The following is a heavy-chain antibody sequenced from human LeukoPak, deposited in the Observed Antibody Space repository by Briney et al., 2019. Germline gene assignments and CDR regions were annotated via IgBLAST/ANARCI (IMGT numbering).Heavy chain of an antibody. CDR1: GFTFSSYA. CDR2: ISSNGGST. D-gene: IGHD3-3*01. V-gene: IGHV3-64*01. CDR3: ARMADFWSGYPYDY. Sequence: GGSLRLSCAAPGFTFSSYAMHWVRQAPGKGLEYVSAISSNGGSTYYANSVKGRFTISRDNSKNTLYLQMGSLRAEDMAVYYCARMADFWSGYPYDYWGQGTLVTVSS. J-gene: IGHJ4*02.